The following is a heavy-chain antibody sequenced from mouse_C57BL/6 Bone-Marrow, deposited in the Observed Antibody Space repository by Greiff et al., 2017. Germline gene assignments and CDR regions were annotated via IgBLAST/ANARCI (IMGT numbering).Heavy chain of an antibody. V-gene: IGHV14-4*01. CDR3: TPPGPGAMDD. CDR2: IDPENGDT. Sequence: VQLQQSGAELVRPGASVKLSCTASGFNIKDDYMHWVKQRPEQGLEWIGWIDPENGDTEYASQFPGKATITADTSSNTAYLQLSSLTSEDTAVYYCTPPGPGAMDDWGQGTSVTVSS. D-gene: IGHD3-2*02. CDR1: GFNIKDDY. J-gene: IGHJ4*01.